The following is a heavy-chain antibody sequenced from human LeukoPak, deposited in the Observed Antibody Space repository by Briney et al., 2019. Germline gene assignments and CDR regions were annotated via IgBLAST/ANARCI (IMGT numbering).Heavy chain of an antibody. V-gene: IGHV4-59*12. CDR1: GGSISSYY. CDR2: IYYSGST. J-gene: IGHJ3*02. CDR3: ATSPPYYDYVWGSYRDSAFDI. Sequence: SETLSLTCTVSGGSISSYYWSWIRQPPGKGLEWIGYIYYSGSTNYNPSLKSRVTISVDTSKNQFSLKLSSVTAADTAVYYCATSPPYYDYVWGSYRDSAFDIWGQGTMVTVSS. D-gene: IGHD3-16*02.